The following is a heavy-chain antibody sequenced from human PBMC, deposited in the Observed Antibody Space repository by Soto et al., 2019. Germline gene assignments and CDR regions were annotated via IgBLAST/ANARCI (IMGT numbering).Heavy chain of an antibody. CDR1: GFTFSSYA. J-gene: IGHJ6*02. V-gene: IGHV3-23*01. CDR2: ISGSGGST. CDR3: AKAGYSSSSYYYYGMDV. D-gene: IGHD6-6*01. Sequence: GGSLRLSCAASGFTFSSYAMSWVRQAPGKGLEWVSAISGSGGSTYYADPVKGRFTISRDNSKNTLYLQMNSLRAEDTAVYYCAKAGYSSSSYYYYGMDVWGQGTTVTVSS.